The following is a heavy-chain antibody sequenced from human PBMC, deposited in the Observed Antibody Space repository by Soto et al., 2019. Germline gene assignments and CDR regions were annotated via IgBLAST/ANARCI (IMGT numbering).Heavy chain of an antibody. J-gene: IGHJ4*02. CDR3: AKAHTFRFYYFTGGDY. CDR2: ISGSGGST. Sequence: GGSLRLSCGASGFHFRLYPMAWVRQAPGKGLEWVSSISGSGGSTFYADSVKGRFTISRDNSKNTLYLQMDTLRAGDSAVYYCAKAHTFRFYYFTGGDYWGQGTLVTVSS. D-gene: IGHD3-22*01. V-gene: IGHV3-23*01. CDR1: GFHFRLYP.